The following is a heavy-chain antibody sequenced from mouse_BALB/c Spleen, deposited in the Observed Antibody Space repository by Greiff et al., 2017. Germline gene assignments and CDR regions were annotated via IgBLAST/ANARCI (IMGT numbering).Heavy chain of an antibody. CDR3: ARRGDYDGYPFAY. J-gene: IGHJ3*01. D-gene: IGHD2-3*01. CDR1: GFTFSDYY. V-gene: IGHV5-4*02. Sequence: EVQLVESGGGLVKPGGSLKLSCAASGFTFSDYYMYWVRQTPEKRLEWVATISDGGSYTYYPDSVKGRFTISRDNAKNTLYLQMSSLRSEDTAMYYCARRGDYDGYPFAYWGQGTLVTVSA. CDR2: ISDGGSYT.